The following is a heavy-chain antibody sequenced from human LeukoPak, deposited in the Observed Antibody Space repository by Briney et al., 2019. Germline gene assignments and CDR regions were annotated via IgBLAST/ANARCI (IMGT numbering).Heavy chain of an antibody. CDR1: GGSISGYY. J-gene: IGHJ5*02. Sequence: SETLSLTCTVSGGSISGYYWSWIRQPPGKGLEWIGYIYYSGSTYYNPSLKSRVTISVDTSKNQFSLKLSSVTAADTAVYYCARLIPPDSYYYGSGKNWFDPWGQGTLVTVSS. CDR2: IYYSGST. V-gene: IGHV4-59*04. CDR3: ARLIPPDSYYYGSGKNWFDP. D-gene: IGHD3-10*01.